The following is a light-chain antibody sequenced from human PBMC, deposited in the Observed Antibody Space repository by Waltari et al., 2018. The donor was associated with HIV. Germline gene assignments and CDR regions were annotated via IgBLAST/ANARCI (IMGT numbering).Light chain of an antibody. Sequence: EIVMTQSPATLSVSPGERATLSCRASQSISSNLAWYQQKLGQAPRLLINDASSRAPGIPARFSGSGSVTEVTLNISSLQSEDFAVYYCQQYNNWPPWTFGQGTKVEIE. CDR2: DAS. CDR3: QQYNNWPPWT. J-gene: IGKJ1*01. V-gene: IGKV3-15*01. CDR1: QSISSN.